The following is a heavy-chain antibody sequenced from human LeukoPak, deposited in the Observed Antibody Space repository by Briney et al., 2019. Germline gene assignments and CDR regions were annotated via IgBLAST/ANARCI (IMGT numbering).Heavy chain of an antibody. V-gene: IGHV4-59*01. Sequence: SETLSLTCTVSGGSISSYYWSWIRQPPGKGLEWIGYIYYSGSTNYNPSLKSRVTISVDTSKNQFSLKLSSVTAADTAVYYCARYGFVDTAMVNYYYYYMDVWGKGTTVTVSS. CDR2: IYYSGST. D-gene: IGHD5-18*01. CDR1: GGSISSYY. CDR3: ARYGFVDTAMVNYYYYYMDV. J-gene: IGHJ6*03.